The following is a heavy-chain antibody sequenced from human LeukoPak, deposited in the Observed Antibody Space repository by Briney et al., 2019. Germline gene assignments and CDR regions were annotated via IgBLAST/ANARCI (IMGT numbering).Heavy chain of an antibody. CDR3: AKDIGSGSSPDAFDV. D-gene: IGHD3-10*01. Sequence: GGSLRLSCAASGFTFRSYAMSWVRQAPGKGLEWVSAVSGSGGSTYFADSVKGRFTISRDNSKNTLYLEMNSLRAEDTALYYCAKDIGSGSSPDAFDVWGQGTMVTVSS. CDR1: GFTFRSYA. CDR2: VSGSGGST. V-gene: IGHV3-23*01. J-gene: IGHJ3*01.